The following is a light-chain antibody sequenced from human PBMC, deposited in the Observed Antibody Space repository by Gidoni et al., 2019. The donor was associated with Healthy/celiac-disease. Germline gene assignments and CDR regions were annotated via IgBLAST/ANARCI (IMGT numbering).Light chain of an antibody. CDR1: KLGDKY. V-gene: IGLV3-1*01. Sequence: SYELTQPPSVSVSPGQTASITCPGDKLGDKYACWYTQKPGQSPVLVIYQDSKRPSGIPERFSGSNSGNTATLTISGTQAMDEADYYCQAWDSSTAVFGGGTKLTVL. CDR3: QAWDSSTAV. J-gene: IGLJ2*01. CDR2: QDS.